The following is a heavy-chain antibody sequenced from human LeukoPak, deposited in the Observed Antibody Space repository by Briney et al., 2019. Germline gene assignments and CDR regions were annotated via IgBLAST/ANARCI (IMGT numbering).Heavy chain of an antibody. J-gene: IGHJ4*02. CDR3: AKEGTAQISTWYDN. Sequence: GGSLRLSCAASGFTLSSYWMHWVRQAPGKGLEWLAVISYEGRTMYYADSVKGRFTISRDNSRNTLFLQMNSLSPDDTAVYYCAKEGTAQISTWYDNWGQGTLVTVSS. CDR2: ISYEGRTM. V-gene: IGHV3-30*18. CDR1: GFTLSSYW. D-gene: IGHD2-2*01.